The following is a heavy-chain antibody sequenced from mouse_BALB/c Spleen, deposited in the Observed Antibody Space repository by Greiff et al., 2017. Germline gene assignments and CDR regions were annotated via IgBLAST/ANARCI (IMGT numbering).Heavy chain of an antibody. CDR3: AGEGDDDAFAY. J-gene: IGHJ3*01. CDR1: GFTFSSYA. Sequence: EVQLVESGGGLVKPGGSLKLSCAASGFTFSSYAMSWVRQTPEKRLEWVASISSGGSTYYPDSVKGRFTISRDNARNILYLQMGSLRSEDPAMYYCAGEGDDDAFAYWGQGTLVTVSA. V-gene: IGHV5-6-5*01. CDR2: ISSGGST. D-gene: IGHD2-4*01.